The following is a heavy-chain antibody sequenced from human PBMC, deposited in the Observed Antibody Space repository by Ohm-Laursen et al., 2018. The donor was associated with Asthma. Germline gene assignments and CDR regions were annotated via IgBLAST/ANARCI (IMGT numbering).Heavy chain of an antibody. Sequence: SETLSLTCTVSGGSISSYYWSWIRQPPGKGLEWIGYIYYSGSTNYNPSLKSRVTISVDTSKNQFSLKLSSVTAADTAVYYCARESWVDGNDYSYVMDVWGQGTTVTVSS. D-gene: IGHD3-9*01. J-gene: IGHJ6*02. CDR2: IYYSGST. CDR3: ARESWVDGNDYSYVMDV. CDR1: GGSISSYY. V-gene: IGHV4-59*01.